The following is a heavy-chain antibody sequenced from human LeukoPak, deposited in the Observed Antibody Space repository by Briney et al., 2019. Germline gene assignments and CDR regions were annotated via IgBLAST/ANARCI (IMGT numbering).Heavy chain of an antibody. D-gene: IGHD6-13*01. V-gene: IGHV1-46*01. CDR1: GYTFTSYA. CDR2: INPSGGST. J-gene: IGHJ3*02. CDR3: ARDQGYSSSYDAFDI. Sequence: GASVKVSCKASGYTFTSYAMNWVRQAPGQGLEWMGIINPSGGSTSYAQKFQGRVTMTRDTSTSTVYMELSSLRSEDTAVYYCARDQGYSSSYDAFDIWGQGTMVTVSS.